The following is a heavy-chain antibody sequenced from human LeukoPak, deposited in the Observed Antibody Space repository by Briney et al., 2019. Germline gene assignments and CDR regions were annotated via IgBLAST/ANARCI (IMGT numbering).Heavy chain of an antibody. CDR1: GYTFTDYY. J-gene: IGHJ6*03. Sequence: ASVKVSCKASGYTFTDYYMHWVRQAPGQGLEWMGGIIPIFGTANYAQKFQGRVTITADESTSTAYMELSSLRSEDTAVYYCASTSSPQIYYYYMDVWGKGTTVTVSS. V-gene: IGHV1-69*13. D-gene: IGHD6-13*01. CDR3: ASTSSPQIYYYYMDV. CDR2: IIPIFGTA.